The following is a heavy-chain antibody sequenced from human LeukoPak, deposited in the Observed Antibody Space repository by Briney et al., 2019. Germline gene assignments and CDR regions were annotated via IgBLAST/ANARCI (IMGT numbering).Heavy chain of an antibody. V-gene: IGHV3-11*01. CDR3: ARVDGGDWLLRWDFDY. J-gene: IGHJ4*02. CDR1: GFTFSDYY. Sequence: PGGSLRLSCAASGFTFSDYYMSWIRQAPGKGLEWVSYISISGSTIYYADSVKGRFTISRDNAKNSLYLQMNSLRAEDTAVYYCARVDGGDWLLRWDFDYWGQGTLVTVSS. D-gene: IGHD2-21*02. CDR2: ISISGSTI.